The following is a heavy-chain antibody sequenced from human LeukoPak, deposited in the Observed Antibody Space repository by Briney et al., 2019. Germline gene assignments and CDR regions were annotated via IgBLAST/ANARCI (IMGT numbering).Heavy chain of an antibody. Sequence: GGSLRLSCAASGFTFSSYAMSWVRQAPGEGLEWVSAISGSGGSTYYADSVKGRFTISRDNSKNTLYLQMNSLRTEDTAVYFCAREQGGSGWSGFDYWGQGTLVTVSS. CDR2: ISGSGGST. CDR1: GFTFSSYA. J-gene: IGHJ4*02. V-gene: IGHV3-23*01. D-gene: IGHD6-19*01. CDR3: AREQGGSGWSGFDY.